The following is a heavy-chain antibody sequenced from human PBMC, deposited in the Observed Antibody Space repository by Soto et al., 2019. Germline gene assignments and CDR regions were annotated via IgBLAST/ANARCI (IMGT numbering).Heavy chain of an antibody. V-gene: IGHV1-69*13. Sequence: SVKVSCKASGGTFSSDAISWVRQAPGQGLEWMGGIIPIFGTANYAQKFQGRVTITADESTSTAYMELSSLRSEDTAVYYCARGSAPYDSSGYYYADYYYYGMDVWGQGTTVTVS. CDR2: IIPIFGTA. J-gene: IGHJ6*02. CDR1: GGTFSSDA. CDR3: ARGSAPYDSSGYYYADYYYYGMDV. D-gene: IGHD3-22*01.